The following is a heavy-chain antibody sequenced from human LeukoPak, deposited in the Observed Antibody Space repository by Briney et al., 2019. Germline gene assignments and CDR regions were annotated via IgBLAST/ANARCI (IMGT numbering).Heavy chain of an antibody. Sequence: GGSLRLSCAVSGFTFSTYGMNWGRQAPRKGREWVSYISSSGGTIYYADSVKGRFTISRDNAKNSLYLQMNSLRDDDTAVYYCARDRSSSAAPSLSYWGQGTLVTVSS. J-gene: IGHJ4*02. CDR3: ARDRSSSAAPSLSY. D-gene: IGHD6-13*01. CDR1: GFTFSTYG. CDR2: ISSSGGTI. V-gene: IGHV3-48*02.